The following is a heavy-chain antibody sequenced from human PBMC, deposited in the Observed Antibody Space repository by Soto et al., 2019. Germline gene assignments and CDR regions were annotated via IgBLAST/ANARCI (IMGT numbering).Heavy chain of an antibody. Sequence: EVQLLESGGGLVQPGGSLTLSCAASGFTFSDYTMTWVRQAPGKVLECVSVILSDHNTYYADSVRGRFTISRDNSTSTRCLEMISLRAEDTAVYYSSRGTSGCFGYWGQGALVTV. J-gene: IGHJ4*02. CDR1: GFTFSDYT. CDR3: SRGTSGCFGY. D-gene: IGHD6-19*01. CDR2: ILSDHNT. V-gene: IGHV3-23*03.